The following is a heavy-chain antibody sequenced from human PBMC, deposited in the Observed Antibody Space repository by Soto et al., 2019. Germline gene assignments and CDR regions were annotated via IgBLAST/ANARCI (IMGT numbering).Heavy chain of an antibody. Sequence: GSLRLSCAVSGFSFGTYWMSWVRQAPGKGLEWLASIKQDGSERYYLDSVKGRFTISRDNAKDSLSLQMNSLRGEDTAFYYCARDVGPITIFGEALSGYFDFWGQGTLVTVSS. J-gene: IGHJ4*02. CDR2: IKQDGSER. CDR1: GFSFGTYW. V-gene: IGHV3-7*03. CDR3: ARDVGPITIFGEALSGYFDF. D-gene: IGHD3-3*01.